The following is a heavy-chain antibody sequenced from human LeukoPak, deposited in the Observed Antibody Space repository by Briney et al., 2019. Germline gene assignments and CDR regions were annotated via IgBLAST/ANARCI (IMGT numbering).Heavy chain of an antibody. CDR2: INGGNGNT. V-gene: IGHV1-3*01. CDR3: ANAKVAGGFQYFQH. CDR1: GYTFTSHV. J-gene: IGHJ1*01. Sequence: ASVKVSCKASGYTFTSHVTHWMRQAPGQSLEWMGSINGGNGNTEYSQTFQGRVTFTRDTSASTGYMELSSLRSEDTAVYYCANAKVAGGFQYFQHWGQGTLVSVSA. D-gene: IGHD6-19*01.